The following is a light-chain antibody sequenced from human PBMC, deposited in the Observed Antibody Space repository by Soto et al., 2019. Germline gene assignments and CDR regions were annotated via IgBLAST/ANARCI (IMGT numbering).Light chain of an antibody. V-gene: IGLV2-8*01. CDR1: SSDVGGYNY. CDR2: EVT. Sequence: QSALTQPPSASGSLGQSVTISCTGTSSDVGGYNYVSWHQQHPGKAPKVMIYEVTKRPPGVPDRFSGSKSGNTASLTVSGLLAEDEADYYCSSFAGGGNPVLLGGGTQLTVL. J-gene: IGLJ2*01. CDR3: SSFAGGGNPVL.